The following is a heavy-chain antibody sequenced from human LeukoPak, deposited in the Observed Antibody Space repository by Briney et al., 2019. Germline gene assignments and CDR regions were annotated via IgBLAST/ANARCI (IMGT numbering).Heavy chain of an antibody. CDR2: IYYSGST. CDR1: GGSISSSSYY. V-gene: IGHV4-39*07. D-gene: IGHD3-22*01. J-gene: IGHJ4*02. Sequence: PSETLSLTCTVSGGSISSSSYYWGWIRQPPGKGLEWIGSIYYSGSTYYNPSLKSRVTISVDTSKNQFSLKLSPVTAADTAVYYCARSPFSSGYYYSMGYWGQGTLVTVSS. CDR3: ARSPFSSGYYYSMGY.